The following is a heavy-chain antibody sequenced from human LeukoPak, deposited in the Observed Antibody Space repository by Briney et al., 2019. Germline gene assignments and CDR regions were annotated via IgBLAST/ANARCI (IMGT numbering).Heavy chain of an antibody. CDR1: GFTFSSYA. V-gene: IGHV3-23*01. J-gene: IGHJ4*02. D-gene: IGHD2-2*01. CDR3: AKDRQQIGYCSSTRCIRGDY. CDR2: ISGSGGST. Sequence: GGSLRLSCAASGFTFSSYAMSWVRQAPGKGLEWVSAISGSGGSTYYADSVKGRFTISRDNSKNTLYLQMNSLRAEDTAVYYCAKDRQQIGYCSSTRCIRGDYWGQGTLVTVSS.